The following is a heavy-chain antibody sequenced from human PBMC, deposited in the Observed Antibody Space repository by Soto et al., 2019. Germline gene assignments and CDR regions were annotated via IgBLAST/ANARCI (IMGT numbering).Heavy chain of an antibody. CDR1: GGSFSGYY. Sequence: PSETLSLTCAVSGGSFSGYYWSWIRQPPGKGLEWIGEINHSGSTNYNPSLKSRVTISVDTSKNQFSLKLSSVTAADTAVYYCLAERFGAKNWFDPWGQGTLVTVS. J-gene: IGHJ5*02. CDR2: INHSGST. D-gene: IGHD3-10*01. V-gene: IGHV4-34*03. CDR3: LAERFGAKNWFDP.